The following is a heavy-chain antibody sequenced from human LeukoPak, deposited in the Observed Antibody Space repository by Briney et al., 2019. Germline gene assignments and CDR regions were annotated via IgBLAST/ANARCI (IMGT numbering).Heavy chain of an antibody. CDR3: ASLQGGYCSSTSCPEIDY. V-gene: IGHV1-69*06. CDR1: GGTFSSYA. J-gene: IGHJ4*02. Sequence: EASVKVSCKASGGTFSSYAISWVRQAPGQGLEWMGGIIPIFGTANYAQKFQGRVTITADKSTSTAYMALSSLRSEDTAVYYCASLQGGYCSSTSCPEIDYWGQGTLVTVSS. CDR2: IIPIFGTA. D-gene: IGHD2-2*01.